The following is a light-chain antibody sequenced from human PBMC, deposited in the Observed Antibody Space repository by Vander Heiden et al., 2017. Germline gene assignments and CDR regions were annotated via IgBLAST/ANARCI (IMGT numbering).Light chain of an antibody. CDR3: QQSNSTPLT. V-gene: IGKV1-39*01. CDR2: AAS. J-gene: IGKJ4*01. CDR1: QTISTY. Sequence: DIKMTQSPSSLSASVGDRVTITCRASQTISTYLHWYQQKLGKAPKLLIYAASSLQSGVPSRFSGSGFGTDFTLTISSLQPEDFATYYCQQSNSTPLTFGGGTKVEIK.